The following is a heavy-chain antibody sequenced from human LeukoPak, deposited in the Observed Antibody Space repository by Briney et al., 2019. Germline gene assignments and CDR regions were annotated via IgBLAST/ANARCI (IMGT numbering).Heavy chain of an antibody. CDR3: ARSSLDDYGDYGLPDY. CDR1: GGSFSGYY. CDR2: INHSGST. J-gene: IGHJ4*02. Sequence: SETLSLTCAVYGGSFSGYYWSWIRQPPGKGLECIGEINHSGSTNYNPSLKSRVTISVDTSKNQFSLKLSSVTAADTAVYYCARSSLDDYGDYGLPDYWGQGTLVTVSS. D-gene: IGHD4-17*01. V-gene: IGHV4-34*01.